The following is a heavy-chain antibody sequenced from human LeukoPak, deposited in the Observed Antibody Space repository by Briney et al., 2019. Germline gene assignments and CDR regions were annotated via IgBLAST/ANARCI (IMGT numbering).Heavy chain of an antibody. V-gene: IGHV3-23*01. Sequence: GGSLRLSCAASGFTFSSYGMSWVRQAPGKGLEWVSAISGSGGSTYYADSVKGRFTISRDNSKNTLYLQMNSLRAEDTAVYYCAKLGRYYDILTGYSGAYYFDYWGQGTLATVSS. J-gene: IGHJ4*02. CDR3: AKLGRYYDILTGYSGAYYFDY. CDR2: ISGSGGST. D-gene: IGHD3-9*01. CDR1: GFTFSSYG.